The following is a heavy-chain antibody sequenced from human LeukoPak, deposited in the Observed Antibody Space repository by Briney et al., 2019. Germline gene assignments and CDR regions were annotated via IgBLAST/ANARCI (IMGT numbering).Heavy chain of an antibody. D-gene: IGHD1-1*01. CDR3: AKDRSWNDAFDY. V-gene: IGHV3-48*01. CDR2: ISSGSSTI. Sequence: GGSLRLSCAASGFTFSSYSMSWVRQAPGKGLECVSYISSGSSTIYYADSVKGRFTISRDNSKNTLYLQMNSLRAEDTAVYYCAKDRSWNDAFDYWGQGTLVTVSS. J-gene: IGHJ4*02. CDR1: GFTFSSYS.